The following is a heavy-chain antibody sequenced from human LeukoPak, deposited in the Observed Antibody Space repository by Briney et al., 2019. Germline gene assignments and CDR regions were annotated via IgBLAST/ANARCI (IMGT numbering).Heavy chain of an antibody. Sequence: PSETLSLTCAVYGGSFSGYYWSWIRQPPGKGLEWIGEINHSGSTNYNPSLKSRVTISVDTSKNQFSLKLSSVTAADTAVYYCAGFNWNYEERGIDPWGQGTLVTVSS. V-gene: IGHV4-34*01. D-gene: IGHD1-7*01. CDR3: AGFNWNYEERGIDP. CDR2: INHSGST. CDR1: GGSFSGYY. J-gene: IGHJ5*02.